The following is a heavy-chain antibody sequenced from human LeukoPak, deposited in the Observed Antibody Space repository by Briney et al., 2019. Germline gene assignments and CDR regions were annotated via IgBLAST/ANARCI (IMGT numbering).Heavy chain of an antibody. CDR1: GFTFSDYY. D-gene: IGHD6-13*01. Sequence: GGSLRLSCAASGFTFSDYYMSWIRQAPGKGLEWVSYISSSGSTIYYADSVKGRFTISRDNAKNSLYLQMNSLRAEDTAVYYCARDEYSSSHLKGGDWGQGTLVTVSS. CDR3: ARDEYSSSHLKGGD. CDR2: ISSSGSTI. V-gene: IGHV3-11*01. J-gene: IGHJ4*02.